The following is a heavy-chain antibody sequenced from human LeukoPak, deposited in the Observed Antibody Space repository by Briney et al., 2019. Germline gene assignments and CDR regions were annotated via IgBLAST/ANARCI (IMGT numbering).Heavy chain of an antibody. J-gene: IGHJ6*03. CDR1: GFTFSSYS. V-gene: IGHV3-20*04. Sequence: GGSLRLSCAASGFTFSSYSMNWVRQAPGKGLEWVSGINWNGGSTGYADSVKGRFTISRDNAKNSLYLQMNSLRAEDTALYYCARDRGSYYGSGSYLYYMDVWGKGTTVTVSS. D-gene: IGHD3-10*01. CDR2: INWNGGST. CDR3: ARDRGSYYGSGSYLYYMDV.